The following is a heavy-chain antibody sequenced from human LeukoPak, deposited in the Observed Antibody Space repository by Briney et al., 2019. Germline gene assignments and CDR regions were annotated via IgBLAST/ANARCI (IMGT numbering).Heavy chain of an antibody. CDR1: GGSISSGDYY. Sequence: PSQTLSLTCTVSGGSISSGDYYWSWIRQPPGKGLEWIGYIYYSGSAYYNPSLKSRVTISVDTSKNQFSLKLSSVTAADTAVYYCARLIAVAGTVDYWGQGTLVTVSS. J-gene: IGHJ4*02. D-gene: IGHD6-19*01. V-gene: IGHV4-30-4*08. CDR3: ARLIAVAGTVDY. CDR2: IYYSGSA.